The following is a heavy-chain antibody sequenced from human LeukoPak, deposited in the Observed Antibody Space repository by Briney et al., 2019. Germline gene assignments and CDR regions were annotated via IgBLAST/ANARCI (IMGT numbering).Heavy chain of an antibody. J-gene: IGHJ4*02. CDR1: GGSISSYY. Sequence: SETLSLTCTVSGGSISSYYWSWIRQPPGKGLEWIGYIYYSGSTNYNPSLKSRITISVDTSKNQFSLKLSSVTAADTAVYYCARLYSSSLGRVFDYWGQGTLVTVSS. D-gene: IGHD6-13*01. CDR2: IYYSGST. CDR3: ARLYSSSLGRVFDY. V-gene: IGHV4-59*01.